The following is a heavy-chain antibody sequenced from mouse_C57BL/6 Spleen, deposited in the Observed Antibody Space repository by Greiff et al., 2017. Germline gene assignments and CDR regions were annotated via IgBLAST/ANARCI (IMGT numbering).Heavy chain of an antibody. V-gene: IGHV5-4*01. CDR1: GFTFSSYA. J-gene: IGHJ3*01. Sequence: EVQVVESGGGLVKPGGSLKLSCAASGFTFSSYAMSWVRQTPEKRLEWVATISDGGSYTYYPDNVKGRFTISRDNAKNNLYLQMSHLKSEDTAMYYCAREGRAFAYWGQGTLVTVSA. CDR2: ISDGGSYT. D-gene: IGHD3-1*01. CDR3: AREGRAFAY.